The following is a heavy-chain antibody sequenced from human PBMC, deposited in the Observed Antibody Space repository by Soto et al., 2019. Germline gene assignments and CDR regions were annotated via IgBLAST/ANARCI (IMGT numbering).Heavy chain of an antibody. CDR2: ISTSSGTI. Sequence: GGSLRLSCAASGFTFSSYSMNWVRQAPGKGLEWVSYISTSSGTIYYADSVKGRFTISRDNAKNSLYLQLNSLRAEDTAVYYCARRTTVTTFDYWGQGTLVTVSS. D-gene: IGHD4-17*01. J-gene: IGHJ4*02. V-gene: IGHV3-48*01. CDR3: ARRTTVTTFDY. CDR1: GFTFSSYS.